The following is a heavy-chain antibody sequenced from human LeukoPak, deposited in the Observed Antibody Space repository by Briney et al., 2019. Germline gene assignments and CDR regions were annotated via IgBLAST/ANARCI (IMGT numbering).Heavy chain of an antibody. Sequence: GGSLRLSCTASGFTFSSYWMSWVPQAPGKGLEWVANINQDGSEKYYVDSVKGRFTISRDNAKNSLYLQMNSLRAEDTAVYYCARGRRVPAAMGNWFDPWGQGTLVTVSS. V-gene: IGHV3-7*01. CDR1: GFTFSSYW. CDR3: ARGRRVPAAMGNWFDP. D-gene: IGHD2-2*01. J-gene: IGHJ5*02. CDR2: INQDGSEK.